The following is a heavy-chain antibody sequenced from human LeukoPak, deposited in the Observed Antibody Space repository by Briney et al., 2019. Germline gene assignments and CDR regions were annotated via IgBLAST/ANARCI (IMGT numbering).Heavy chain of an antibody. V-gene: IGHV3-48*03. CDR3: ARALRGLLLIRD. Sequence: PGGSLRLSCAASGFTFSSYEMNWVRQAPGKGLEWVSCISSSGSTIYYAHSVKGRFTISRDNAKNSLYLQMNSLRAEDTAVYYCARALRGLLLIRDWGQGTLVTVSS. CDR1: GFTFSSYE. CDR2: ISSSGSTI. J-gene: IGHJ4*02. D-gene: IGHD2/OR15-2a*01.